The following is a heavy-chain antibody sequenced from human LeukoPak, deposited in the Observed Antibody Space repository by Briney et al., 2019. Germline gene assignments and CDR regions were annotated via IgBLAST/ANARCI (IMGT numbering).Heavy chain of an antibody. CDR1: GFTSSSYA. Sequence: GGSLRLSCAASGFTSSSYAMSWVRQAPGKGLEWVSAISGSGGSTYYADSVKGRFTISRDNSKNTLYLQMNSLRAEDTAVYCCAKAEYYYDSSGYYYIDYWGQGTLVTVSS. CDR3: AKAEYYYDSSGYYYIDY. J-gene: IGHJ4*02. D-gene: IGHD3-22*01. V-gene: IGHV3-23*01. CDR2: ISGSGGST.